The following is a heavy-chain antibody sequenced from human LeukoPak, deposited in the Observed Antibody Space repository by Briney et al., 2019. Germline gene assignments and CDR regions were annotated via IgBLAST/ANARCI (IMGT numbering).Heavy chain of an antibody. CDR2: INPNSGGT. D-gene: IGHD6-19*01. CDR3: ARSSSGWYYFDY. CDR1: GYTFTGYY. Sequence: ASVKVSCKASGYTFTGYYMHWVRQAPGQGLEWMGWINPNSGGTNYAQKFQGWVTVTRDTSISTAYMELSRLRSDDTAVYYCARSSSGWYYFDYWGQGTLVTVSS. V-gene: IGHV1-2*04. J-gene: IGHJ4*02.